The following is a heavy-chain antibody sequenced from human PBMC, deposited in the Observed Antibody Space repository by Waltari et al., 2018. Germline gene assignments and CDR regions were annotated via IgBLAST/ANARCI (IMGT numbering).Heavy chain of an antibody. D-gene: IGHD1-1*01. CDR3: CSVQVPLAIAN. J-gene: IGHJ4*02. Sequence: EVQLLESGGGLVQPGGPLRLSCAASGLTFSISAMIWVRQAPGEGLEWVSSISGGGGTTEYADSVEGRFTVSRDNSKNTASLQMDSLRAEDTALYYCCSVQVPLAIANCGQGTLVTVAS. CDR2: ISGGGGTT. CDR1: GLTFSISA. V-gene: IGHV3-23*01.